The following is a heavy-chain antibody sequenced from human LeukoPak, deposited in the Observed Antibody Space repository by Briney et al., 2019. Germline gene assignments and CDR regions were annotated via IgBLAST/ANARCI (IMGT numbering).Heavy chain of an antibody. V-gene: IGHV4-59*01. Sequence: PSETLSLTCIVSGGSISNYYWSWIRQPPGKGLEWIGYIYNTGSTDYNPSLKSRVTISVDTSKNQFSLILSTLTAADTAVYYCARCRYSSTYRHSFDIWGHRAMVTVSS. D-gene: IGHD1-26*01. CDR3: ARCRYSSTYRHSFDI. CDR1: GGSISNYY. J-gene: IGHJ3*02. CDR2: IYNTGST.